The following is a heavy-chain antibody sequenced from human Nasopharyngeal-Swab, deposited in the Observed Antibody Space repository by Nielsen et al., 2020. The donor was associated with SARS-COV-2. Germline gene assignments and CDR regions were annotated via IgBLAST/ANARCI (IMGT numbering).Heavy chain of an antibody. Sequence: GEPLKISCAASGFTFSSYAMSWVRQAPGKGLEWVSLISWDGGSTYYADSVKGRFTISRDNSKNSLYLQMNSLRTEDTALYYCAKDVGDSLYYFDYWGQGTLVTVSS. CDR1: GFTFSSYA. V-gene: IGHV3-43*01. CDR2: ISWDGGST. D-gene: IGHD4-17*01. CDR3: AKDVGDSLYYFDY. J-gene: IGHJ4*02.